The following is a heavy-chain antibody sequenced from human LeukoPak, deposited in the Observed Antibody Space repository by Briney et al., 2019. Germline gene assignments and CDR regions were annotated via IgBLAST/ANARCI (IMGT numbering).Heavy chain of an antibody. Sequence: ASVKVSCKASGYTFTGYYVHWVRQAPGQGLEWMGRINPNSGGTNYTQKLQGRVTMTTDTSTTTAYMELRSLRSDDTAVYYCARPRVAGSFDYWGQGTLVTVSS. CDR1: GYTFTGYY. D-gene: IGHD6-19*01. J-gene: IGHJ4*02. V-gene: IGHV1-2*06. CDR2: INPNSGGT. CDR3: ARPRVAGSFDY.